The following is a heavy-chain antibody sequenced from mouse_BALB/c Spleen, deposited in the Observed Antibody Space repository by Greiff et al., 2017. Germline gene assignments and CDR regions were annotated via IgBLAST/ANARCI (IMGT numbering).Heavy chain of an antibody. D-gene: IGHD2-2*01. Sequence: VQLQQPGAELVKPGTSVKLSCKASGYNFTSYWINWVKLRPGQGLEWIGDIYPGSGSTNYNEKFKSKATLTVDTSSSTAYMQLSSLASEDSALYYCARGATNCGYDGFAYWGQGTLVTVSA. V-gene: IGHV1-55*01. CDR2: IYPGSGST. CDR3: ARGATNCGYDGFAY. J-gene: IGHJ3*01. CDR1: GYNFTSYW.